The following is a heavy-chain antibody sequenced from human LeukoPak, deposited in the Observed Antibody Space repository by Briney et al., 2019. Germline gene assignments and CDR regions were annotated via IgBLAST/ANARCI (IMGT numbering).Heavy chain of an antibody. CDR3: ASGYYGYYYYYGMDV. J-gene: IGHJ6*02. V-gene: IGHV4-4*02. Sequence: PSGTLSLTCAVSGGSISSSNWWSWVRQPPGKGLAWIGEIYHSGSTNYNPSLKSRVTISVDKSKNQFSLKLSSVTAADTAVYYCASGYYGYYYYYGMDVWGQGTTVTVSS. CDR1: GGSISSSNW. D-gene: IGHD3-3*01. CDR2: IYHSGST.